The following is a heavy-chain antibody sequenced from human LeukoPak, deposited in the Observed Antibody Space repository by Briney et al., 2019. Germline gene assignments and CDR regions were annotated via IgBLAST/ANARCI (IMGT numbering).Heavy chain of an antibody. J-gene: IGHJ3*02. CDR1: GFTFSSYA. Sequence: GGSLRLSCAASGFTFSSYAMSWVRQAPGKGLEWVSAISGSGGSTYYADSVKGRFTISRDNSKNTLYLQMNSLRAEDTAVHYCAMGWEYCSSTSCYANDAFDIWGQGTMVTVSS. V-gene: IGHV3-23*01. CDR3: AMGWEYCSSTSCYANDAFDI. CDR2: ISGSGGST. D-gene: IGHD2-2*01.